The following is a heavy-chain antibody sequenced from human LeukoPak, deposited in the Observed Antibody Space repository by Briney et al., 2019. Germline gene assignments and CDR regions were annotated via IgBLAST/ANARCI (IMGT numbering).Heavy chain of an antibody. D-gene: IGHD6-19*01. J-gene: IGHJ4*02. CDR3: AKSPDVAGTGRFDY. V-gene: IGHV3-23*01. CDR2: ISGSGGST. Sequence: SGGSLRLSCAASGFTLSSYEMNWVRQAPGKGLEWVSGISGSGGSTYYADSVKGRFSISRDDSKNTLYLQMNSLRAEDTAVYYCAKSPDVAGTGRFDYWGQGTLVTVSS. CDR1: GFTLSSYE.